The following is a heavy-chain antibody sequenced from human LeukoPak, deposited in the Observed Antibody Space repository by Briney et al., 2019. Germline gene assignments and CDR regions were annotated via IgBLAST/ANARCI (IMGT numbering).Heavy chain of an antibody. J-gene: IGHJ4*02. CDR3: ARDSPERGYSYGPLDNYFDY. V-gene: IGHV3-7*01. D-gene: IGHD5-18*01. Sequence: GGSLRLSCAASGFTFGRYWMTWVRQAPGKGLEWVANIKQGGSEKYHVDSVKGRFTISRDNAKNSLYLQMNSLRAEDTAMYYCARDSPERGYSYGPLDNYFDYWGQGTLVTVSS. CDR1: GFTFGRYW. CDR2: IKQGGSEK.